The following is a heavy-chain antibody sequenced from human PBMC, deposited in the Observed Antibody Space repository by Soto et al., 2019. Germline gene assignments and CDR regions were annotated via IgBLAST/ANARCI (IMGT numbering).Heavy chain of an antibody. V-gene: IGHV1-69*06. CDR3: ASEGIAYNDAFDI. CDR1: GGTFSSYA. Sequence: GASVKVSCKASGGTFSSYAISWVRQAPGQGLEWMGGIIPIFGTANYAQKFQGRVTITADKSTSTAYMELSSLRSEDTAVYYCASEGIAYNDAFDIWGQGTMVTVSS. J-gene: IGHJ3*02. D-gene: IGHD6-13*01. CDR2: IIPIFGTA.